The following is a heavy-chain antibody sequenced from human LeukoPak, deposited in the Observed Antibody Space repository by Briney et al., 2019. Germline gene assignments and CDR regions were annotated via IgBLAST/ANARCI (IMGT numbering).Heavy chain of an antibody. V-gene: IGHV4-34*01. CDR3: AREGRGYSGYARY. CDR1: GGSFSGYY. D-gene: IGHD5-12*01. Sequence: SETLSLTCAVYGGSFSGYYWSWIRQRPGKGLEWIREINHSGSTNYNPSLKSRVTISVDTSKNQFSLKLSSVTAADTAVYYCAREGRGYSGYARYWGQGTLVTVSS. CDR2: INHSGST. J-gene: IGHJ4*02.